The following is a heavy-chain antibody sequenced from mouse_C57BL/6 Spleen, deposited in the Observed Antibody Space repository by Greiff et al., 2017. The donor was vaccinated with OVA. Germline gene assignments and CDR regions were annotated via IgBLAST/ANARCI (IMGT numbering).Heavy chain of an antibody. CDR2: IDPENGDT. V-gene: IGHV14-4*01. CDR1: GFNIKDDY. J-gene: IGHJ2*01. D-gene: IGHD1-1*01. CDR3: TPDTTVVDY. Sequence: EVQLQQSGAELVRPGASVKLSCTASGFNIKDDYMHWVKQRPEQGLEWIGWIDPENGDTEYASKFQGKATITADTSSNTAYLQLSGLTSEDTAVYYCTPDTTVVDYWGQGTTLTVSS.